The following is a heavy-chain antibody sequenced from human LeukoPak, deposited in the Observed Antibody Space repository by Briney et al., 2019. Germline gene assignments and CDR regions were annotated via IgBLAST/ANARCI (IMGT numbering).Heavy chain of an antibody. D-gene: IGHD3-22*01. J-gene: IGHJ4*02. V-gene: IGHV1-69*05. CDR3: AREAGLYDSSGYFDY. Sequence: ASVKVSCKASGGTFSSYAISWVRQAPGQGLEWMGGIIPIFGTANYAQKFQGRVTITTDESTSTAYMELSSLRSEDTAVYYCAREAGLYDSSGYFDYWGQGTLVTVSS. CDR1: GGTFSSYA. CDR2: IIPIFGTA.